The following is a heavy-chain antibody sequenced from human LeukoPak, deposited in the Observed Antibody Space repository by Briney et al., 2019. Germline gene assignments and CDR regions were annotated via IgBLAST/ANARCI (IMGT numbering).Heavy chain of an antibody. CDR3: ARGPGYFDY. CDR1: GFTFSSYG. V-gene: IGHV3-33*01. Sequence: GRSLRLSCAASGFTFSSYGMHWVRQAPGKGLEWVAVIWYDGSNKYYADSVKGRFTISRDNSKNTLYLQMNSLRAEDTAVFYCARGPGYFDYWGQGTLVTVSS. CDR2: IWYDGSNK. J-gene: IGHJ4*02.